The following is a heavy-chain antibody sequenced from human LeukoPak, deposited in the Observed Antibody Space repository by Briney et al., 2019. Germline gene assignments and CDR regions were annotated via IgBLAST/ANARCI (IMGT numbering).Heavy chain of an antibody. CDR3: ARDRGYYGSGHYYYYGMDV. CDR1: GFTFSSYA. J-gene: IGHJ6*02. Sequence: PGGSLRLSCAASGFTFSSYAMHWVRQAPGKGLEWVAVISYDGSNKYYADSVKGRFTSSRDNSKNKLYLQMNSLRAEDTAVYYCARDRGYYGSGHYYYYGMDVWGQGTTVTVSS. D-gene: IGHD3-10*01. CDR2: ISYDGSNK. V-gene: IGHV3-30-3*01.